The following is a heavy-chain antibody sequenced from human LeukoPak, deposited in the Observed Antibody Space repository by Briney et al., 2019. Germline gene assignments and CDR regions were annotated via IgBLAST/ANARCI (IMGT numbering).Heavy chain of an antibody. D-gene: IGHD4-17*01. Sequence: GGSLRLSCAASGFTFDTYWMSWVRQASGKGLEWVANIKQDGSEKYYVDSVKGRFTISRDNAKNSLSLQMNSLRAEDTAVYYCARRDHGDYGEEYWGQGTLVTVSS. J-gene: IGHJ4*02. CDR3: ARRDHGDYGEEY. CDR2: IKQDGSEK. CDR1: GFTFDTYW. V-gene: IGHV3-7*01.